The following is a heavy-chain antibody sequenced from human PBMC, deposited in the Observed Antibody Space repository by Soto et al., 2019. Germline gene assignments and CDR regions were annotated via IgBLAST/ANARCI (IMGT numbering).Heavy chain of an antibody. CDR3: VRTSLVVAAATREDY. J-gene: IGHJ4*02. V-gene: IGHV3-74*01. Sequence: EVQLVESGGGLVQPGGSLRLSCAASGFTFSSYWTHWVRQAPGKGLVWVSRINSDGSSTSYADSVKGRFTISRDNAKYTLYLQMNSLRAEDTAVYYCVRTSLVVAAATREDYWGQGTLVTVSS. CDR2: INSDGSST. CDR1: GFTFSSYW. D-gene: IGHD2-15*01.